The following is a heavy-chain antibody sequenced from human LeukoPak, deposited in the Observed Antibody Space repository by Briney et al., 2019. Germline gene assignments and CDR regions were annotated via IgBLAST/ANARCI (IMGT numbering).Heavy chain of an antibody. CDR2: ISSSSSYI. V-gene: IGHV3-21*01. Sequence: TGGSLRPSCAASGFTFSSYSMNWVRQAPGKGLGWVSSISSSSSYIYYADSVKGRFTISRDNAKNSLYLQMNSLRAEDTAVYYCARGDDFWSGTLRFDPWGQGTLVTVSS. CDR3: ARGDDFWSGTLRFDP. CDR1: GFTFSSYS. D-gene: IGHD3-3*01. J-gene: IGHJ5*02.